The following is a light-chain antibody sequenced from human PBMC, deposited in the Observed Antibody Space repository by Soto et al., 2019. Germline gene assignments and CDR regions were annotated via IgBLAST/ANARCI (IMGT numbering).Light chain of an antibody. Sequence: QSVLTQPPSASGTPGQRVTISCSGSSSNIGSNTVNWYQQLPGTAPKLLIYSNNQRPSGVPDRFSGSKSGNSASLAISGLQSEYEAEYYCAAWDDSLNGGVFGGGTKLTVL. CDR3: AAWDDSLNGGV. V-gene: IGLV1-44*01. CDR1: SSNIGSNT. CDR2: SNN. J-gene: IGLJ2*01.